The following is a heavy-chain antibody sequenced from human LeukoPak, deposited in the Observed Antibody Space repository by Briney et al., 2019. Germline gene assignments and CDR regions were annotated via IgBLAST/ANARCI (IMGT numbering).Heavy chain of an antibody. D-gene: IGHD3-22*01. CDR2: ISYDGSNK. CDR3: ARDSHYYDSSGTGIDSAFDI. J-gene: IGHJ3*02. Sequence: GGSLRLSCAASGFTFSSYGMHWVRQAPGKGLEWVAVISYDGSNKYYADSVKGRFTISRDNSKNTLYLQMNSLRAEDTAVYYCARDSHYYDSSGTGIDSAFDIWGQGTMVTVSS. CDR1: GFTFSSYG. V-gene: IGHV3-30*03.